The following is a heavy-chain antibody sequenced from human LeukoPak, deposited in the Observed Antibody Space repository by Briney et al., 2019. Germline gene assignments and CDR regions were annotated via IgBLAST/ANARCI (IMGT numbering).Heavy chain of an antibody. Sequence: PGGSLRLSCAASEVRFSSYDMSWVRQTLERGLEWVSSISGDGATFYADSVKGRFTISRDESKNALYLQMSSLRADDTAIYYCAKGPNFGSWRAVDSWGQGSLVTVSS. CDR2: ISGDGAT. V-gene: IGHV3-23*01. J-gene: IGHJ4*02. CDR3: AKGPNFGSWRAVDS. CDR1: EVRFSSYD. D-gene: IGHD3-10*01.